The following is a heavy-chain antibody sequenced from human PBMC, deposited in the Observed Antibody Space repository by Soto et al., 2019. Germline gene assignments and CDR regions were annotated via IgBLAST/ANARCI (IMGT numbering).Heavy chain of an antibody. Sequence: EVRLLESGGALIQPGGSLRLSCAASGFTFSTYAMNWVRQAPGKGLEWVSGISATGTITYYPDSVKGRFTISRDNSKNTLYLQINSVSPDDKALYYCAREIGAPRGWFDSWGQGTLVTVSS. CDR1: GFTFSTYA. J-gene: IGHJ5*01. CDR2: ISATGTIT. CDR3: AREIGAPRGWFDS. V-gene: IGHV3-23*01.